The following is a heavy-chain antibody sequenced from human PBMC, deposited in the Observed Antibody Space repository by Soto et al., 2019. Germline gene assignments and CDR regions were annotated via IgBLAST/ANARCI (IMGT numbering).Heavy chain of an antibody. D-gene: IGHD1-26*01. Sequence: ASVKVSCKASGYTFAGYYMHWVRQAPGQGLEWMGWINPNSGGTNYAQKFQGRVTMTRDTSISTAYMEVNRLISDDTAVYYCARGPYSGSCTSLPCYYAMDVWGQGTTVTVSS. CDR3: ARGPYSGSCTSLPCYYAMDV. V-gene: IGHV1-2*02. J-gene: IGHJ6*02. CDR2: INPNSGGT. CDR1: GYTFAGYY.